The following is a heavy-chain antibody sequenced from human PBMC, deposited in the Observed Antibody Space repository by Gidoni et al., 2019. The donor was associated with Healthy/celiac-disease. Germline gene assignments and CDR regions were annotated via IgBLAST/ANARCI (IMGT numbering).Heavy chain of an antibody. Sequence: QVQLVQSGAEVKKPGASVKVCCKASGYTFTGYYMHLVRQAPGKGLEWMGWINPYSGGTNYAQKFQGWVTMTRDTSSSTAYMELSRLRSDDTAVYYCARGGITIFGVVDNHPYYGMDVWGQGTTVTVSS. CDR2: INPYSGGT. V-gene: IGHV1-2*04. CDR1: GYTFTGYY. D-gene: IGHD3-3*01. J-gene: IGHJ6*02. CDR3: ARGGITIFGVVDNHPYYGMDV.